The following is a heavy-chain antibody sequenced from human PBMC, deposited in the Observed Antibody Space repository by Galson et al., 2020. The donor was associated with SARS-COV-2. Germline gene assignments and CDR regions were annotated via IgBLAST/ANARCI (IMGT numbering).Heavy chain of an antibody. CDR2: IHPDDSYT. V-gene: IGHV5-51*01. CDR3: ARHGASSGWYEGIDY. CDR1: GYSFTNYW. Sequence: GESLKISCRTYGYSFTNYWIGWVRQVPGKGLEWMGIIHPDDSYTIYSPSFQGQVTISADKSISTAFLQWSSLKASDTAIYYCARHGASSGWYEGIDYWGQGTLVTVSS. D-gene: IGHD6-19*01. J-gene: IGHJ4*02.